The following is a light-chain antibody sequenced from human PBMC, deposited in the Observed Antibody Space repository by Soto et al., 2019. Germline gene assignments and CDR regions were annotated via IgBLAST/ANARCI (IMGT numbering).Light chain of an antibody. Sequence: DIQMTQSPSSLSASVGDRVTITCRASQSISSYLNWYQPKPGKAPKLLIYAASSLQSGVPSRFSGSGSGTDFTLTISSLQPEDFATYYCQQSYSTRWTFGQGTKVEIK. CDR1: QSISSY. V-gene: IGKV1-39*01. J-gene: IGKJ1*01. CDR3: QQSYSTRWT. CDR2: AAS.